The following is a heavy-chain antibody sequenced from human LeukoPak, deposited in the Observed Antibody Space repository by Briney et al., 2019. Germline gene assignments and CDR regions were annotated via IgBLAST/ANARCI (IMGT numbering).Heavy chain of an antibody. CDR1: GGTFSSYT. D-gene: IGHD2-15*01. J-gene: IGHJ3*02. V-gene: IGHV1-8*02. CDR3: ARPGSSSDAFDI. CDR2: MNPNSGNT. Sequence: GSSVKVSCKASGGTFSSYTISWMRQATGQGLEWMGWMNPNSGNTGYAQKFQGRVTMTRNTSISTAYMELSSLRSEDTAVYYCARPGSSSDAFDIWGQGTMVTVSS.